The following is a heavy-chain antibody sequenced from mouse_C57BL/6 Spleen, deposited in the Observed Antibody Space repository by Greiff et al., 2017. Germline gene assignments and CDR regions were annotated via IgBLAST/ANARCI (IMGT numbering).Heavy chain of an antibody. CDR3: ARGYSNYPAWFAY. Sequence: EVKLMESGGGLVKPGGSLKLSCAASGFTFSSYAMSWVRQTPEKRLEWVATISDGGSYTYYPDNVKGRFTISRDNAKNNLYLQMSHLKSEDTAMYYCARGYSNYPAWFAYWGQGTLVTVSA. J-gene: IGHJ3*01. CDR2: ISDGGSYT. V-gene: IGHV5-4*03. CDR1: GFTFSSYA. D-gene: IGHD2-5*01.